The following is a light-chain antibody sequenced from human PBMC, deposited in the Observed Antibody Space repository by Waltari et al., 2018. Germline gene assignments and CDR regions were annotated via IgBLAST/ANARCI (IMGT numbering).Light chain of an antibody. CDR3: SSYTSTWV. Sequence: QSALTQSACVSGSPGQSHTISCPGTSSDIAVFNYVSWYQQHPGKAPQLMIYDVSKRPSGVSNRFSGSKSGNTASLTISGLQAEDEADYYCSSYTSTWVFGGGTKLTVL. V-gene: IGLV2-14*01. CDR1: SSDIAVFNY. J-gene: IGLJ3*02. CDR2: DVS.